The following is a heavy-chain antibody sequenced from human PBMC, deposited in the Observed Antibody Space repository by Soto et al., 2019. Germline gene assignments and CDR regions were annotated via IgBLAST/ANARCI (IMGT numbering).Heavy chain of an antibody. CDR1: GGSFSSGSYY. CDR3: ARALTGTTGFDY. D-gene: IGHD1-7*01. Sequence: XATLSLTCTVSGGSFSSGSYYWSWIRQPPGKGLEWIGYIYYSGSTNYNPSLKSRVTISVDTSKNQFSLKLSSVTAADTAVYYCARALTGTTGFDYWGQGTLVTVSS. J-gene: IGHJ4*02. V-gene: IGHV4-61*01. CDR2: IYYSGST.